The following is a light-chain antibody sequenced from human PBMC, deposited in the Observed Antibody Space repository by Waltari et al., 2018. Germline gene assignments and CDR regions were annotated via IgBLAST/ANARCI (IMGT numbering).Light chain of an antibody. V-gene: IGKV3-15*01. J-gene: IGKJ2*01. CDR1: QSLGSN. CDR2: GAS. Sequence: EIVMTQSLATLSVSPGERATLSCRASQSLGSNVAWYQQKPGQAPRLLIYGASTRATGIPFRFSGSGSRAEFTLSISTLQSEDFAVYYCQQYNNLPCTFGQGTRLEIK. CDR3: QQYNNLPCT.